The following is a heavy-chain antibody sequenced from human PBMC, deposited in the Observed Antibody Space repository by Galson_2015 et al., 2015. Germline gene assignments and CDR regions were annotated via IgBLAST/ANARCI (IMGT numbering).Heavy chain of an antibody. CDR3: ARDRWDFGDGGGY. CDR2: IIPIVGTA. Sequence: SVKVSCKASGGTFSSYAISWVQQAPGQGLEWMGGIIPIVGTANYAQKFQGRVTITADESTSTAYMELSSLRSEDTAVYYCARDRWDFGDGGGYWGQGTLVTVSS. V-gene: IGHV1-69*13. D-gene: IGHD3-10*01. CDR1: GGTFSSYA. J-gene: IGHJ4*02.